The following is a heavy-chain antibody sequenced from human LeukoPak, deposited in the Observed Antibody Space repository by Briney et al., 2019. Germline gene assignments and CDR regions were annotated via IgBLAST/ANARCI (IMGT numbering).Heavy chain of an antibody. D-gene: IGHD2-15*01. J-gene: IGHJ4*02. CDR2: ISYDGSNK. V-gene: IGHV3-30-3*01. CDR3: ARPCSDGSCYQGY. Sequence: GGSLRLSCAASGFTFSSYPMHWVRQAPGKGLEWVAVISYDGSNKYYADSVKGRFTISRDNSKNTLYLQMNSLRAEDTAVFYCARPCSDGSCYQGYWGQGTLVTVSS. CDR1: GFTFSSYP.